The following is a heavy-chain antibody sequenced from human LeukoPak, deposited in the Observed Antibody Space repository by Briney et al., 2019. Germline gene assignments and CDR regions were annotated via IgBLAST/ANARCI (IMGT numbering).Heavy chain of an antibody. V-gene: IGHV3-23*01. Sequence: GGSLRLSCAASGFTFSSYAMSWVRQAPGKGLEWVSAISGSGGSTYYADSVKGLFSISRDNSKNTLYLQMNSLRAEDTAVYYCAKDKGYSSSWYQNDYWGQGTLVTVSS. CDR3: AKDKGYSSSWYQNDY. J-gene: IGHJ4*02. CDR1: GFTFSSYA. D-gene: IGHD6-13*01. CDR2: ISGSGGST.